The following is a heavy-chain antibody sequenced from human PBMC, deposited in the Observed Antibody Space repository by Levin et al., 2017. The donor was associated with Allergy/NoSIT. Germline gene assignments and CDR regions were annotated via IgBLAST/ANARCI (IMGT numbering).Heavy chain of an antibody. CDR1: GFTFSSYA. J-gene: IGHJ4*02. Sequence: PGGSLRLSCAASGFTFSSYAMSWVSQAPGKGLEWVSAISGSGGSTYYADSVKGRFTISRDNSKNTLYLQMNSLRAEDTAVYYCAKVVTMIVVVITGLDYWGQGTLVTVSS. CDR3: AKVVTMIVVVITGLDY. CDR2: ISGSGGST. V-gene: IGHV3-23*01. D-gene: IGHD3-22*01.